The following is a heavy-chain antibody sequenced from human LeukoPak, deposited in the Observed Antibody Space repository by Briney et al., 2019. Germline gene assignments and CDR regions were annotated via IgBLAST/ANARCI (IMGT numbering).Heavy chain of an antibody. CDR3: AELGITMIGGV. Sequence: GESLRLSCAASGFSFSFYWMHWVRQAPGKGPVWVSRIKTDGSIADYADSVKGRFTISRDNAKNSLYLQMNSLRAEDTAVYYCAELGITMIGGVWGKGTTVTISS. V-gene: IGHV3-74*01. J-gene: IGHJ6*04. CDR2: IKTDGSIA. CDR1: GFSFSFYW. D-gene: IGHD3-10*02.